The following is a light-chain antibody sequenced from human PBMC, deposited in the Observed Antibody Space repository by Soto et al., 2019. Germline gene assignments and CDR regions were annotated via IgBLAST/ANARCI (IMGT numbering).Light chain of an antibody. Sequence: QSVLTQPASVSGSPGQSITISCTGTSSDVGSYNRVSWYQQHPGKAPKLMIYEGSKRPSGVSNRFSGSKSGNTASLTISGIQAEDEADYYCCSYAGSSTFFGTGTKLTVL. CDR1: SSDVGSYNR. CDR3: CSYAGSSTF. V-gene: IGLV2-23*03. CDR2: EGS. J-gene: IGLJ1*01.